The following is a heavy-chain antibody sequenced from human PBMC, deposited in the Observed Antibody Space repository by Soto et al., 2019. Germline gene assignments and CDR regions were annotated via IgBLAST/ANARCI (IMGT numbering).Heavy chain of an antibody. CDR2: VKTKAQGETT. CDR1: DFTFIDSW. V-gene: IGHV3-15*07. D-gene: IGHD2-15*01. Sequence: EVQLVESGGDLVKPGGSLTLSCAASDFTFIDSWMNWVRQAPGTGLEWVGRVKTKAQGETTDYAAPVKGRFTISRDDSTYTLYLHMRSLKADDTAVYYCTTGSVDGVWGQGTTVTVSS. CDR3: TTGSVDGV. J-gene: IGHJ6*02.